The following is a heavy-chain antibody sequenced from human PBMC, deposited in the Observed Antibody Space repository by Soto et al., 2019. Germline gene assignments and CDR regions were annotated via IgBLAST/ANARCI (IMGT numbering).Heavy chain of an antibody. Sequence: QVQLVESGGGVVQPGRSLRLSCAASGFTFSSYAMHWVRQAPGKGLEWVAVISYDGSNKYYADSVKGRFTISRDNSKNTLYLQMNSLRAEDNAVYYCAADSSGYYPTDYWGQGTLVTVSS. J-gene: IGHJ4*02. D-gene: IGHD3-22*01. V-gene: IGHV3-30-3*01. CDR2: ISYDGSNK. CDR3: AADSSGYYPTDY. CDR1: GFTFSSYA.